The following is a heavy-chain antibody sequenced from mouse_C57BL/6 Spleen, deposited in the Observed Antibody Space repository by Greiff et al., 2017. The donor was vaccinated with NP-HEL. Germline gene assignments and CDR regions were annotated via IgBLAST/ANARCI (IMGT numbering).Heavy chain of an antibody. CDR3: ARSYGSRAYWYFDV. D-gene: IGHD1-1*01. J-gene: IGHJ1*03. V-gene: IGHV7-3*01. CDR2: IRNKANGYTT. Sequence: EVQLVESGGGLVQPGGSLSLSCAASGFTFTDYYMSWVRQPPGKALEWLGFIRNKANGYTTEYSASVKGRFTISRDNSQSILYLQMNALRAEDSATYYCARSYGSRAYWYFDVWGTGTTVTVSS. CDR1: GFTFTDYY.